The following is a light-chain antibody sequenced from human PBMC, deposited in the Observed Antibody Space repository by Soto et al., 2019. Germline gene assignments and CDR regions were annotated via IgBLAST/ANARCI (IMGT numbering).Light chain of an antibody. V-gene: IGLV2-18*02. CDR1: SSDVGSYNR. CDR2: EVI. CDR3: ASYTSSRVWV. Sequence: QSALTQPPSVSGSPGQSVTISCTGTSSDVGSYNRVSWYQPPPATAPKLIIYEVINRPSGVPVRFSGSKSANMASLTISGLQAEDEADYYCASYTSSRVWVFGGGTKVTVL. J-gene: IGLJ3*02.